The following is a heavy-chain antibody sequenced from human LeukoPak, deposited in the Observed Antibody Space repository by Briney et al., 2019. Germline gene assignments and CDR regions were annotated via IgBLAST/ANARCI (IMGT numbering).Heavy chain of an antibody. CDR3: ARPIGIQLYYGMDV. Sequence: GGSLRLSCAASGFTVSSNYMSWVRQAPGKGLEWVSVIYSGGSTYYADSVKGRFTISRDSSKNTLYLQMNSLRAEDTAVYYCARPIGIQLYYGMDVWGQGTTVTVSS. CDR2: IYSGGST. CDR1: GFTVSSNY. V-gene: IGHV3-53*01. J-gene: IGHJ6*02. D-gene: IGHD5-18*01.